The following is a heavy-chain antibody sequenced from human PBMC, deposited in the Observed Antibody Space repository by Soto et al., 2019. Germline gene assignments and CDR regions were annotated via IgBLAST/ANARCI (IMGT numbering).Heavy chain of an antibody. CDR1: GGTFSSYT. CDR3: ATDLVQLERDYKYYYYGMDV. V-gene: IGHV1-69*04. Sequence: GASVKVSCKASGGTFSSYTISWVRQAPGQGLEWMGRIIPILGIANYAQKFQGRVTITADKSTSTAYMELSSLRSEDTAVYYCATDLVQLERDYKYYYYGMDVWGQGTTVTVSS. D-gene: IGHD1-1*01. J-gene: IGHJ6*02. CDR2: IIPILGIA.